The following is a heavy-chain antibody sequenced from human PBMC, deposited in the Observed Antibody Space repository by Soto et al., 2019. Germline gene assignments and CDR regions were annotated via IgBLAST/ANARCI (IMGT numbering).Heavy chain of an antibody. CDR2: ISSSSSTI. CDR1: GFTFSSYS. CDR3: AIQATVVGDGDAFDI. V-gene: IGHV3-48*02. D-gene: IGHD2-15*01. J-gene: IGHJ3*02. Sequence: PRGSLRLSCAASGFTFSSYSMNWVRQAPGKGLEWVSYISSSSSTIYYADSVKGRFTISRDNAKNSLYLQMNSLRDEDTAVYYCAIQATVVGDGDAFDIWGQGTMVTVSS.